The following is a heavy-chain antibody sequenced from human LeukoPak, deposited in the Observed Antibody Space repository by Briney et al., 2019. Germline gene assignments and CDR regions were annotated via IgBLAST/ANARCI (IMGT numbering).Heavy chain of an antibody. V-gene: IGHV3-23*01. CDR1: GFTFSSYG. CDR2: ISGSGGST. Sequence: GGSLRLSCAASGFTFSSYGMSWVRQAPGKGLEWVSAISGSGGSTYYADSVKGRFTISRDNSKNTLYLQMNSLRAEDTAIYYCAKDQKYYDSSGYYPVPFDYWGQGALVTVSS. CDR3: AKDQKYYDSSGYYPVPFDY. J-gene: IGHJ4*02. D-gene: IGHD3-22*01.